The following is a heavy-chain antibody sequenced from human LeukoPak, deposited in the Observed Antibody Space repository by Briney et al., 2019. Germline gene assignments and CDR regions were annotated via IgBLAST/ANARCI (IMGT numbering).Heavy chain of an antibody. CDR2: INPNNGGT. D-gene: IGHD3-9*01. CDR1: GYTFTGYY. V-gene: IGHV1-2*02. CDR3: ARAGSYDILTGYHPFDAFDI. Sequence: ASVKVSCKASGYTFTGYYMHWVRQAPGQGLEWMGWINPNNGGTNYAQEFQGRVTMIRDTSIKTAYMELSRLRSDDTAVYYCARAGSYDILTGYHPFDAFDIWGQGTMVTVSS. J-gene: IGHJ3*02.